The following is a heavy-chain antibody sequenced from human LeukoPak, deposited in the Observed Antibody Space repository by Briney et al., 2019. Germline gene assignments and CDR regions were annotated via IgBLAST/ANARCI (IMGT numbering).Heavy chain of an antibody. V-gene: IGHV1-2*02. CDR2: INPNSGGT. CDR3: VRVAVAVVRGVINPWDY. D-gene: IGHD3-10*02. Sequence: ASVKVSCKASGYTSTGHYMHWVRQAPGQGLEWMGWINPNSGGTKFAQKFQGRVTMTRDTSISTVYMELSGLTSDDTAVYYCVRVAVAVVRGVINPWDYWGQGTLVTVSS. CDR1: GYTSTGHY. J-gene: IGHJ4*02.